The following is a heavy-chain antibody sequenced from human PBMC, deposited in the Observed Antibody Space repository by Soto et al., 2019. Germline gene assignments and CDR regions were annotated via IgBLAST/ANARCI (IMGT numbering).Heavy chain of an antibody. D-gene: IGHD3-22*01. J-gene: IGHJ4*02. CDR3: AKVGEEDYYDSSGYFDY. CDR2: VSGSGGFT. CDR1: GFTFSNQA. V-gene: IGHV3-23*01. Sequence: PGGSLSLSCAASGFTFSNQAMNWVRQAPGKGLEWVSSVSGSGGFTYYADSVKGRFTISRDNSKNTLYLQMNSLRAEDTAIYYCAKVGEEDYYDSSGYFDYWGQGTLVTVSS.